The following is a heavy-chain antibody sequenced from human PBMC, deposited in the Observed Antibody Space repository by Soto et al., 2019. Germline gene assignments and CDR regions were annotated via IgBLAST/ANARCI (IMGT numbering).Heavy chain of an antibody. Sequence: EVQLVESGGGLVQPGGSLRLSCAASGFTFSSYWMTWVRQAPGKGLEWVANVKQNGSEQYYVDSVKGRFTISRDNAKNSLSLQMNSLRVEDTAVYYCARRGRGYWYLDRWGRGTLVTVSS. CDR2: VKQNGSEQ. CDR3: ARRGRGYWYLDR. D-gene: IGHD3-10*01. J-gene: IGHJ2*01. CDR1: GFTFSSYW. V-gene: IGHV3-7*03.